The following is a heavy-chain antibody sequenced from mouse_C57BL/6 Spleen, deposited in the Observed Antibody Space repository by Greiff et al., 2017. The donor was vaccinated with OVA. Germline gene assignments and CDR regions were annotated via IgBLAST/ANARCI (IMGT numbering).Heavy chain of an antibody. D-gene: IGHD1-1*01. CDR1: GFTFSSYA. Sequence: EVMLVESGGGLVKPGGSLKLSCAASGFTFSSYAMSWVRQTPEKRLEWVATISDGGSYTYYPDNVKGRFTISRDNAKNNLYLQMSHLKSEDTAMYYCARDPSYYYGSRGYFDVWGTGTTVTVSS. J-gene: IGHJ1*03. CDR3: ARDPSYYYGSRGYFDV. CDR2: ISDGGSYT. V-gene: IGHV5-4*01.